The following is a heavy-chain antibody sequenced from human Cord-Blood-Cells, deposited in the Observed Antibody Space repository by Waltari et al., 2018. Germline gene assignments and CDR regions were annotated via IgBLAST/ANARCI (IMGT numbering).Heavy chain of an antibody. D-gene: IGHD3-3*01. CDR1: GYTFTSYA. Sequence: QVQLVQSGAEVKKPGASVKVSCKASGYTFTSYAMHWVRQAPGQRLEWMGWINAGNGNTKYSQKFQGRVTITRDTSASTAYMELSSLRSEDTAVYYCARDTEDFWSGYYLLCNIDYWGQGTLVTVSS. CDR2: INAGNGNT. V-gene: IGHV1-3*01. J-gene: IGHJ4*02. CDR3: ARDTEDFWSGYYLLCNIDY.